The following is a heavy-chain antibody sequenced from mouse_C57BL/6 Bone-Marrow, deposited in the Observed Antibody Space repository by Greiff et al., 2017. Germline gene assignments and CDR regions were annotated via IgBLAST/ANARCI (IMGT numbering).Heavy chain of an antibody. CDR2: ISSGGSYT. V-gene: IGHV5-6*02. CDR3: ARWLYAMDY. Sequence: DVMLVESGGDLVKPGGSLKLSCAASGFTFSSYGMSWVRQTPDKRLAWVATISSGGSYTYYPDSVQGRFTISRDNAKNTLYLRMSSLKSEDTAMYYCARWLYAMDYWGQGTSVTVSA. J-gene: IGHJ4*01. CDR1: GFTFSSYG.